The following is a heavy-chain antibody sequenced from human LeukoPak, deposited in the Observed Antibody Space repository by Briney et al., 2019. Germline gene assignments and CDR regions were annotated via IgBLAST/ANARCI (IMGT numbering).Heavy chain of an antibody. Sequence: ASVNVSCKASGGTFSSYAISWVRQAPGQGLEWMGRIIPILGIANYAQKFQGRVTITADKSTSTAYMELSSLRSEDTAVYYCARIGTVTTPHSDYWGQGTLVTVSS. CDR3: ARIGTVTTPHSDY. J-gene: IGHJ4*02. CDR2: IIPILGIA. D-gene: IGHD4-17*01. V-gene: IGHV1-69*04. CDR1: GGTFSSYA.